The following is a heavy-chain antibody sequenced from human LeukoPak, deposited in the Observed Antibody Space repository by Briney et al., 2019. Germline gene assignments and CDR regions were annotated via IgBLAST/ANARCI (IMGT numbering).Heavy chain of an antibody. CDR2: ISYGGSNK. Sequence: PGRSLRLSCAASGFTLSRYGMHWVRQAPGKGLEWVAVISYGGSNKNYADSVKGRFTISRDNSKNTLYLQMNSLRPEDAAVYYCAKERATETRRLDYWGQGTLVTVSS. J-gene: IGHJ4*02. CDR3: AKERATETRRLDY. V-gene: IGHV3-30*18. CDR1: GFTLSRYG.